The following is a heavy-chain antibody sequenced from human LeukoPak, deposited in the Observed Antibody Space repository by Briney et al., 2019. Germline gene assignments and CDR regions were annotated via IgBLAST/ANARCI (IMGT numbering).Heavy chain of an antibody. Sequence: QPGGSLRLSRAASGLTFSTYPMTWVRQAPGKGLEWVSAISNSGDTTYYADSVKGRFTISRDNSKNTLYLQLNSLRAEDTAAYYCAKDRGYWGQGTLVTVSS. CDR1: GLTFSTYP. CDR3: AKDRGY. CDR2: ISNSGDTT. V-gene: IGHV3-23*01. J-gene: IGHJ4*02.